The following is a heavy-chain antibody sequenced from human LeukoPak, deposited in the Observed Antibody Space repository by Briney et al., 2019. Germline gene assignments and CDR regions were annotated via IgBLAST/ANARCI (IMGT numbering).Heavy chain of an antibody. CDR2: IYYSGST. J-gene: IGHJ4*02. CDR1: GGSISSSSYY. D-gene: IGHD3-10*01. CDR3: ARLGYGSGSYAVDY. V-gene: IGHV4-61*05. Sequence: SETLSLTCTVSGGSISSSSYYWSWIRQPPGKGLEWIGYIYYSGSTNYNPSLKSRVTISVDTSKNQFSLKLSSVTAADTAVYYCARLGYGSGSYAVDYWGQGTLVTVSS.